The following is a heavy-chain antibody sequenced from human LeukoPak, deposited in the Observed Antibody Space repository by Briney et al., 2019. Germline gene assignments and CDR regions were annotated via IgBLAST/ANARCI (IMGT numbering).Heavy chain of an antibody. CDR2: INPNSGGT. CDR3: ARDRDGMDV. V-gene: IGHV1-2*02. J-gene: IGHJ6*02. CDR1: GYTSTGYY. Sequence: GASVKVSCKASGYTSTGYYMHWVRQAPGQGVEWMGWINPNSGGTKYAQKFQGRVTMTRDTSISTAYMELSRLRSHDTAVYYCARDRDGMDVWGQGTTVTVSS.